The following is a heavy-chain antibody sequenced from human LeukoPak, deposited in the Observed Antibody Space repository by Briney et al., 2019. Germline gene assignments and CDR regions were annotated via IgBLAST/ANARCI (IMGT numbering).Heavy chain of an antibody. CDR1: GFTFSSYA. J-gene: IGHJ4*02. CDR3: AKGLSRRGYSYGSVDY. D-gene: IGHD5-18*01. Sequence: GGSLRLSCAASGFTFSSYAMSWVRQAPGKGLEWVSAISGSGGSTYYADSVKGRFTISRDNSKNTLYLRMNSLRAEDTAVYYCAKGLSRRGYSYGSVDYWGQGTLVTVSS. CDR2: ISGSGGST. V-gene: IGHV3-23*01.